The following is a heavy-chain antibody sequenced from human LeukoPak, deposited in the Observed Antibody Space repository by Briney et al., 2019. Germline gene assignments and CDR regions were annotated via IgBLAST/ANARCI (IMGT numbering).Heavy chain of an antibody. J-gene: IGHJ2*01. V-gene: IGHV3-15*05. D-gene: IGHD1-7*01. CDR1: GFTFSNAW. Sequence: GGSLRLSCAASGFTFSNAWMSWVRQAPGKGLEWVSLVKSKTDGGTTDYAAPVKGRFTISRDDSKNTLYLQMNSLRAEDTALYYCAKEWSRGTHFDLWGRGTLVTVSS. CDR3: AKEWSRGTHFDL. CDR2: VKSKTDGGTT.